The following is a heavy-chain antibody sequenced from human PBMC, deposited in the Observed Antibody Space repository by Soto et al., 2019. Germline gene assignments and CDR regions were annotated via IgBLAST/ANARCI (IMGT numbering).Heavy chain of an antibody. J-gene: IGHJ4*02. CDR1: GYTFTSSY. Sequence: ASVKVSCKASGYTFTSSYMHWVRQAPGQGLEWMGIINPSGGSTSYAQKFQGRVTMTRDTSASTVYMELSSLRSEDTAVYYCARVRVVYGDQAAFDYWCQGTLVTVSS. D-gene: IGHD4-17*01. CDR3: ARVRVVYGDQAAFDY. CDR2: INPSGGST. V-gene: IGHV1-46*01.